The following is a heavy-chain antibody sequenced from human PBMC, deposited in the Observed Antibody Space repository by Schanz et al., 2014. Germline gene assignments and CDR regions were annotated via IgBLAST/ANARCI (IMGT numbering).Heavy chain of an antibody. J-gene: IGHJ6*03. D-gene: IGHD1-26*01. CDR1: GGTFSSST. CDR3: ARAPATVGPYPYYMDV. Sequence: QVQLVQSGAEVKKPGSSVKVSCKASGGTFSSSTLTWVRQAPGQGLEWMGRIIPILDKTNYAQKFQGRLTVTRDTSTSTVNMELSSLRSEDTAVYYCARAPATVGPYPYYMDVWGKGTTVTVSS. CDR2: IIPILDKT. V-gene: IGHV1-69*08.